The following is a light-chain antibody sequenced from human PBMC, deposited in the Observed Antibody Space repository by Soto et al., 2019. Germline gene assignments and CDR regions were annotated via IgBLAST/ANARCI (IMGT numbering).Light chain of an antibody. Sequence: QSALTQPASVSGSPGQSITISCTGTSSDVGGYNYVSWYQQHPGKAPKLMIYDVSNRPSGVSDRFSGSKSGNTASLTISWLLAEDEADYYCCSYTSSSTYVFGTGTKVTVL. CDR1: SSDVGGYNY. V-gene: IGLV2-14*03. CDR2: DVS. J-gene: IGLJ1*01. CDR3: CSYTSSSTYV.